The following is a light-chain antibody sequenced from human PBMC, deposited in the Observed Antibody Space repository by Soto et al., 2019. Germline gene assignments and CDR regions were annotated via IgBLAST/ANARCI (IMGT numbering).Light chain of an antibody. CDR1: QSVSSSY. Sequence: EIVLTQSPGTLSLSPGERATLSCRASQSVSSSYLAWYQQKPGQAPRLLIYGASSRATGIPDRFSGSGSGTDFTLTISRLEPEDFAVYYCQQYGSSPPDAEWTFGQGTKVDIK. CDR2: GAS. J-gene: IGKJ1*01. V-gene: IGKV3-20*01. CDR3: QQYGSSPPDAEWT.